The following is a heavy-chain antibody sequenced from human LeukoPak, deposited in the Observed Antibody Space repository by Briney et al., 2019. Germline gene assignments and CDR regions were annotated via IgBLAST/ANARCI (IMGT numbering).Heavy chain of an antibody. CDR2: INPSSGGT. Sequence: ASVKVSCKASGYTFTGYYMHWVRQAPGQGLEWMGWINPSSGGTNYAQKFQGRVTMTRDTSISTAYMGLSRLRSDDTAVYYCARENFVVVPAAMSHYYYYMDVWGKGTTVTVSS. CDR1: GYTFTGYY. CDR3: ARENFVVVPAAMSHYYYYMDV. D-gene: IGHD2-2*01. V-gene: IGHV1-2*02. J-gene: IGHJ6*03.